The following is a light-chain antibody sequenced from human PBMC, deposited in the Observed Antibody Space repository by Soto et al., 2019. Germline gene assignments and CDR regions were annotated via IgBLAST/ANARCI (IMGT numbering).Light chain of an antibody. CDR3: RLFTSSNYF. CDR2: DVS. Sequence: QSALTQPASVSGSPGQSITISCTGTSSDVGGYNYVSWYQQHPGKATKLMIYDVSNRPSGVSNRFSGSKSGNTASLTISGLKVGGDVIYFRRLFTSSNYFFGTGTKVTVL. CDR1: SSDVGGYNY. V-gene: IGLV2-14*01. J-gene: IGLJ1*01.